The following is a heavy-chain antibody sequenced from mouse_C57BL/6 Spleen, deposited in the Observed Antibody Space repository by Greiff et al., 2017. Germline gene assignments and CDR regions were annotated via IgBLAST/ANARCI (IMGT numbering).Heavy chain of an antibody. CDR3: AIAPPLITTVEGYAMDY. CDR1: GYTFTSYW. D-gene: IGHD1-1*01. Sequence: QVQLQQPGAELVKPGASVKVSCKASGYTFTSYWMHWVKQRPGQGLEWIGRIHPTDSDTNYNQKFKGKATLTVDKSSSTAYMQLSSLTSEDSAVYYCAIAPPLITTVEGYAMDYWGQGTSVTVSS. V-gene: IGHV1-74*01. J-gene: IGHJ4*01. CDR2: IHPTDSDT.